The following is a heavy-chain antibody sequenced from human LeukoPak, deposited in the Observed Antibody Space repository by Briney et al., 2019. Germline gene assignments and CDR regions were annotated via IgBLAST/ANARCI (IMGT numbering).Heavy chain of an antibody. Sequence: PSETLSLTCTVSGGSISSYYWSWLRQPPGKGLEWIGYIYYSGSTNYNPSLKSRVTISVDTSKNQFSLKLSSVTAADTALYYCARFIAAAGYDAFDIWGQGTMVTVSS. J-gene: IGHJ3*02. D-gene: IGHD6-13*01. CDR1: GGSISSYY. CDR2: IYYSGST. V-gene: IGHV4-59*01. CDR3: ARFIAAAGYDAFDI.